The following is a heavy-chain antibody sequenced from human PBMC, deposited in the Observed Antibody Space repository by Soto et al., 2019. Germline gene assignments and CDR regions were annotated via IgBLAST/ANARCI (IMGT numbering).Heavy chain of an antibody. J-gene: IGHJ6*02. CDR1: GGSISSGGYY. D-gene: IGHD1-26*01. V-gene: IGHV4-31*03. CDR2: IYYSGST. Sequence: TLSLTCTVSGGSISSGGYYWSWIRQHPGKGLEWIGYIYYSGSTYYNPSLKSRVTISVDTSKNQFSLKLSSVTAADTAVYYCARDPGGGSGYYGMDVWGQGTTVTVSS. CDR3: ARDPGGGSGYYGMDV.